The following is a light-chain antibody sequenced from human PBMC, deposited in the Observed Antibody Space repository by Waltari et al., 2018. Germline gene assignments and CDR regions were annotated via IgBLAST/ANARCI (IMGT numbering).Light chain of an antibody. CDR3: QQYNRWPPIT. CDR2: DAS. CDR1: QSVSSN. V-gene: IGKV3-15*01. Sequence: EIVMTQSPATLSVSPGETATLSCRASQSVSSNVAWYQKKPGQAPRLLIYDASTRATSIPAKFRGSGSGTEFTLTISSLQSADFAVYYCQQYNRWPPITFGHGTRLEIK. J-gene: IGKJ5*01.